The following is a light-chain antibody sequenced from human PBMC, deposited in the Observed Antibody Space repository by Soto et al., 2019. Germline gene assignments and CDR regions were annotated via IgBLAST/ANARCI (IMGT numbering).Light chain of an antibody. CDR3: QQYNSSPPEFT. J-gene: IGKJ3*01. Sequence: EIVLTQSPGTPSVSPGERVTLSCRASQSISSSYLAWYQQRPGQAPRLLIFGASYRATGIPDRFSGSGSGTDFTLTISRLEPEDFAVYYCQQYNSSPPEFTFGPGTKVDSK. CDR2: GAS. V-gene: IGKV3-20*01. CDR1: QSISSSY.